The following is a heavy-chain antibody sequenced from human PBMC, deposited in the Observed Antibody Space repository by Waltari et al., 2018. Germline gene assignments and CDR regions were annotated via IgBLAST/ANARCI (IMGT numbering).Heavy chain of an antibody. CDR3: ARGWGNCHQNF. D-gene: IGHD3-16*01. CDR1: GFTFSIYT. V-gene: IGHV3-21*02. CDR2: ISSSSNYI. J-gene: IGHJ4*02. Sequence: EVQLVESGGGLVKPGGSLRLACAASGFTFSIYTMNWVRQAPGKGLEWVSYISSSSNYIYYADSVKGRFTISRDNAKNSLFLQMNSLRAEDSAVYYCARGWGNCHQNFWGPGTLVTVSS.